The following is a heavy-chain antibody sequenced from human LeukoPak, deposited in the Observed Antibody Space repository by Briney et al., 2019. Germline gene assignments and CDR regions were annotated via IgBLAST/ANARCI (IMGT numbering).Heavy chain of an antibody. CDR3: ARETHMYCKSNSCYGYFDL. CDR2: IYTTGST. D-gene: IGHD2-2*01. CDR1: GDSINNFY. V-gene: IGHV4-4*07. Sequence: PSETLSLTCTVSGDSINNFYWNWIRQPAGKGLEWIGRIYTTGSTNYHPSLKGRVTVSLDISKNQFSLNLNSVTAADTAVYYCARETHMYCKSNSCYGYFDLWGRGTLVTVSS. J-gene: IGHJ2*01.